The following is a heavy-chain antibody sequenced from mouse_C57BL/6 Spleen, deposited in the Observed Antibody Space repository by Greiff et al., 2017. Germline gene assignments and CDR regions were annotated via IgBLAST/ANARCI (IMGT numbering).Heavy chain of an antibody. D-gene: IGHD1-1*01. Sequence: QVTLKECGPGILQPSQTLSLTCTSSGFSLSTFGMGVGWIRQPSGKGLAWLAHTWWDDAKYYNPALKSRLTISKDTSKNPVFLKITNVDTADTATYYCARIGCIKLRYFGVWGTGTTVTVSS. CDR2: TWWDDAK. V-gene: IGHV8-8*01. CDR3: ARIGCIKLRYFGV. CDR1: GFSLSTFGMG. J-gene: IGHJ1*03.